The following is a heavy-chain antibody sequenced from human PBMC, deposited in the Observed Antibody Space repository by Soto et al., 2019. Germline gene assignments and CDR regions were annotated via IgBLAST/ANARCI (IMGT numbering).Heavy chain of an antibody. Sequence: QVQLQESGPGLVKPSQTLSLTCTVSGGSISSGGYYWSWIRQHPGKGLEWIGYIYYSGSTYYNPSPKSRVTVTVEPSKNQFALKLSSVNAADTAVYYCARDDGSGSYRPGRRDYWGQGTLVTVSS. CDR2: IYYSGST. CDR3: ARDDGSGSYRPGRRDY. J-gene: IGHJ4*02. D-gene: IGHD3-10*01. V-gene: IGHV4-31*03. CDR1: GGSISSGGYY.